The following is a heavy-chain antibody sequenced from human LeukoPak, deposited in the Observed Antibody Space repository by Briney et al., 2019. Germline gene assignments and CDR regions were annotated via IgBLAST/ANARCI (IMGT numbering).Heavy chain of an antibody. CDR3: ARDRFYGGAVAPIDY. Sequence: SETLSLTCTVSGGSISSYYWSWIRQPAGKGLEWIGRIYTSGSTNYNPSLKSRVTMSVDTSKNQFSLKLSSVTAADTAVYYCARDRFYGGAVAPIDYWGQGTLVTVSS. D-gene: IGHD4/OR15-4a*01. CDR2: IYTSGST. V-gene: IGHV4-4*07. CDR1: GGSISSYY. J-gene: IGHJ4*02.